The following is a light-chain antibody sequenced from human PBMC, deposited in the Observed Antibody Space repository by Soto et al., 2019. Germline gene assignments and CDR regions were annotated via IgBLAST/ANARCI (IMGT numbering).Light chain of an antibody. CDR3: AAWDDSLNGHV. J-gene: IGLJ2*01. CDR2: HDD. CDR1: SSNIGVNY. V-gene: IGLV1-36*01. Sequence: QSVLTQPPSVSAAPRQRVTISCSGSSSNIGVNYINWYQQVPGKAPKLLIYHDDLLSAGVSDRFSGSKSGTSASLAISDLQSEDEADYYCAAWDDSLNGHVFGGGTQLTVL.